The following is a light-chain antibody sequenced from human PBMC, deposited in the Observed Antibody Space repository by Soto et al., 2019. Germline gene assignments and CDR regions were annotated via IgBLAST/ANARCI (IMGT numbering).Light chain of an antibody. Sequence: ESVLTQSPGTLSLSPGERATLSCRASQSVSSSYLAWYQQKPGQAPRLLIYGASSRATGIPDRFSGSGSGTDFTLTISTLEPEDFAVYYCQQRSNWPGITFGPGTKVDI. V-gene: IGKV3D-20*02. CDR1: QSVSSSY. J-gene: IGKJ3*01. CDR3: QQRSNWPGIT. CDR2: GAS.